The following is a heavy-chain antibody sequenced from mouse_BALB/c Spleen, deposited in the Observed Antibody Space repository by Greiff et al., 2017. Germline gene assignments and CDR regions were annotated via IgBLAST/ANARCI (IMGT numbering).Heavy chain of an antibody. CDR1: GYSITSDYA. CDR2: ISYSGST. Sequence: EVKLVESGPGLVKPSQSLSLTCTVTGYSITSDYAWNWIRQFPGNKLEWMGYISYSGSTSYNPSLKSRISITRDTSKNQFFLQLNSVTTEDTATYYCAKGGGYYAMDYWGQGTSVTVSS. CDR3: AKGGGYYAMDY. J-gene: IGHJ4*01. V-gene: IGHV3-2*02.